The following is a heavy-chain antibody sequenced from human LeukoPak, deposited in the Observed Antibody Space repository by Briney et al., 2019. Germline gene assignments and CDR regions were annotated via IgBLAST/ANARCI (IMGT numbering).Heavy chain of an antibody. J-gene: IGHJ4*02. D-gene: IGHD3-22*01. Sequence: SETLSLTCTVSGVSISSASYYWSWIRQPAGKGLEWIGRIYISGSTNHNPSLKSRVTISVDTSKNQLSLKLTSVLAADTAVYYCARGKDYYDTSGYPTFHYWGQGTLVTVSS. CDR2: IYISGST. V-gene: IGHV4-61*02. CDR3: ARGKDYYDTSGYPTFHY. CDR1: GVSISSASYY.